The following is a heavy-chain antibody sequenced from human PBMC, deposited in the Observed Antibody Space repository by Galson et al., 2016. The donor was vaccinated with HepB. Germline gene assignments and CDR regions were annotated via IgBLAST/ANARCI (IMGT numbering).Heavy chain of an antibody. V-gene: IGHV4-59*01. CDR2: IYHSCST. D-gene: IGHD2-2*01. Sequence: KGLEWIGYIYHSCSTKYNPSLKSRVTIAIETAKNQSSLKLSSVTAADTAVYYFTRGRSCTSTSCFLFGDHRDWYFDLWGRGTLVTVSS. CDR3: TRGRSCTSTSCFLFGDHRDWYFDL. J-gene: IGHJ2*01.